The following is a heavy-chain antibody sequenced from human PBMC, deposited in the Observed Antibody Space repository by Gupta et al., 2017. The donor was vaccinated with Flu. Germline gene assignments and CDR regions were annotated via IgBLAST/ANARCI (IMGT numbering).Heavy chain of an antibody. J-gene: IGHJ3*02. CDR3: ARAFPTSAYISIWPYAFVI. V-gene: IGHV3-48*03. D-gene: IGHD6-13*01. CDR2: ISSSVSTI. Sequence: EVQLVESGGGLVQPGGALRLAGAASGFTFSRYEMNWVRQAPGKGLTWVSVISSSVSTIYYADSVNGRFTISRDNSYTSLYLQMTSLRADYTAVYFCARAFPTSAYISIWPYAFVIWSNGIMLT. CDR1: GFTFSRYE.